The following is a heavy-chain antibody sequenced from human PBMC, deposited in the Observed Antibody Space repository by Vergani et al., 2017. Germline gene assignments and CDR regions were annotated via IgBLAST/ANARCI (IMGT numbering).Heavy chain of an antibody. CDR1: GFTFSGYW. J-gene: IGHJ6*02. Sequence: EVQLVESGGGLVQPGGSLRLSCAASGFTFSGYWMSWVRQAPGKGREWVANIKQDGSGKYYVDSVKGRFTISRDNAKNSLYLQMNSLRAEDTAVYYCAREAVLWFGEYYYYYGMDVWGQWTTVTVSS. D-gene: IGHD3-10*01. V-gene: IGHV3-7*01. CDR2: IKQDGSGK. CDR3: AREAVLWFGEYYYYYGMDV.